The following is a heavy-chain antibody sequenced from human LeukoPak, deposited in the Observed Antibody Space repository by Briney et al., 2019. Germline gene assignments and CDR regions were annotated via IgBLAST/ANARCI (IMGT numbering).Heavy chain of an antibody. D-gene: IGHD5-18*01. V-gene: IGHV4-59*11. CDR2: VLDNVRT. CDR3: ATIKRGNIFGFFDF. CDR1: GGSISSHY. J-gene: IGHJ4*02. Sequence: PSETLSLTCTVSGGSISSHYWSWVRQPPGKGLEWIGYVLDNVRTKDNPSLTSRFTLSADTSKNQFSLRLTSVTAADTAVYCCATIKRGNIFGFFDFWGQGILVTVSS.